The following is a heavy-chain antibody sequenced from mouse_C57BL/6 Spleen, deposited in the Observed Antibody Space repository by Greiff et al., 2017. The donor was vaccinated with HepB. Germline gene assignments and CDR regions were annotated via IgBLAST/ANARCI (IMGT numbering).Heavy chain of an antibody. CDR2: IWSGGST. CDR1: GFSLTSYG. J-gene: IGHJ4*01. Sequence: QVQLQQSGPGLVQPSQSLSITCTASGFSLTSYGVHWVRQSPGKGLEWLGVIWSGGSTDYNAALISRLSISKDNSKSQVFFKMNSLQADDTAIYYCARNGNAYAMDYWGQGTSVTVSS. CDR3: ARNGNAYAMDY. V-gene: IGHV2-2*01.